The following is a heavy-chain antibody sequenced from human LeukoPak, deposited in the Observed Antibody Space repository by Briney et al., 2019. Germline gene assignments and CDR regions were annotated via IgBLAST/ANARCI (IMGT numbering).Heavy chain of an antibody. CDR2: INHSGST. D-gene: IGHD2-8*01. J-gene: IGHJ5*02. Sequence: SETLSLTCAVYGGSFSGYYWSWIRQPPGKGLEWIGEINHSGSTNYNPSLKSRVTISVDTSKDQFSLKLSSVTAADTAVYYCARGQWYNWFDPWGQGTLVTVSS. V-gene: IGHV4-34*01. CDR1: GGSFSGYY. CDR3: ARGQWYNWFDP.